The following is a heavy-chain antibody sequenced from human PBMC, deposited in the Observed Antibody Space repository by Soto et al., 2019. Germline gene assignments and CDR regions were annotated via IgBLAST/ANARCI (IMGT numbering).Heavy chain of an antibody. J-gene: IGHJ6*02. Sequence: QVTLKESGPVLVKPTETLTLTCTVSGFSLSNARMGVSWIRQPPGKALEWLAHIFSNDEKSYSTSLKSRLTIXTXTXXSQVVLTLTNMDPVDTAKYYCARYYYDSSGFPPNYYYGMDVWGQGTTVTVSS. CDR2: IFSNDEK. D-gene: IGHD3-22*01. CDR3: ARYYYDSSGFPPNYYYGMDV. V-gene: IGHV2-26*01. CDR1: GFSLSNARMG.